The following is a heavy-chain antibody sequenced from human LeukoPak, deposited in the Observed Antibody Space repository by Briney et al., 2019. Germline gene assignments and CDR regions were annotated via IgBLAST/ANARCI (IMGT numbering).Heavy chain of an antibody. Sequence: SETLSLTCTVSGGSISSYYWSWIRQPPGKGLEWIGYIYYSGSTNYNPSLKSRVTISVDTSKNQFSLKLSSVTAADTAVYYCARVPNYDSSGPTDAFDIWGQGTMVTVSS. CDR1: GGSISSYY. V-gene: IGHV4-59*12. CDR3: ARVPNYDSSGPTDAFDI. D-gene: IGHD3-22*01. J-gene: IGHJ3*02. CDR2: IYYSGST.